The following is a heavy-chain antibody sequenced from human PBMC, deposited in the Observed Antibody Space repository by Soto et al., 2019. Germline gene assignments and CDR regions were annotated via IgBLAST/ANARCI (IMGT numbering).Heavy chain of an antibody. CDR3: TKEHNNYPENWFDP. V-gene: IGHV3-23*01. D-gene: IGHD4-4*01. CDR2: IDGGGGKT. Sequence: PGGSLRLSCAASGFSFGNYAMSWVRQAPGAGLEWVSAIDGGGGKTYYADSVKGRFTISRDNSMNTLYLQLNSLRAEDTAIYYCTKEHNNYPENWFDPWGQGTLVTVSS. J-gene: IGHJ5*02. CDR1: GFSFGNYA.